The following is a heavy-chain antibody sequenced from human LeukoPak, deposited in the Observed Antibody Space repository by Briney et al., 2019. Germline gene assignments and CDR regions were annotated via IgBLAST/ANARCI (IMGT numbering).Heavy chain of an antibody. CDR2: IKSKTDGGTT. Sequence: GGSLRLSCAASGFTFSNAWMSWVRQAPGKGLEWVGRIKSKTDGGTTDYAAPVKGRFTISRDDSKNTLYLQMNSLKTEDTAVYYCTTDPGSGWYLGAFDIWGQGTMVTVSS. D-gene: IGHD6-19*01. CDR1: GFTFSNAW. V-gene: IGHV3-15*01. J-gene: IGHJ3*02. CDR3: TTDPGSGWYLGAFDI.